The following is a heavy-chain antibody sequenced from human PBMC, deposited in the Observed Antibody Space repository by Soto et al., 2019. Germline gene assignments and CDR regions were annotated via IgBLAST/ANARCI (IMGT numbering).Heavy chain of an antibody. CDR3: ARERYYYDSSGYYARGAFDI. J-gene: IGHJ3*02. CDR2: ISSSSSYI. D-gene: IGHD3-22*01. V-gene: IGHV3-21*04. CDR1: GFTFSSYS. Sequence: GGSLRLSCAASGFTFSSYSMNWVRQAPGKGLEWVSSISSSSSYIYYADSVKGRFTISRDNAKNSLYLQMNSLRAEDTAVYYCARERYYYDSSGYYARGAFDIWGQGTMVTASS.